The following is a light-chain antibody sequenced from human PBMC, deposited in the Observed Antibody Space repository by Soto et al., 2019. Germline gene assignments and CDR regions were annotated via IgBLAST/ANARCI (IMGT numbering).Light chain of an antibody. CDR2: DAS. CDR3: QQYNSYSPTT. V-gene: IGKV1-5*01. J-gene: IGKJ1*01. CDR1: QSISSW. Sequence: DIQMTQSPSTLSASVGDRVTITCRASQSISSWLAWYQQKPGKAPKLLIYDASSLESGVPPRFSGSGSGTEFTHTISSLQPDDFATYYCQQYNSYSPTTFGQGTKVEIK.